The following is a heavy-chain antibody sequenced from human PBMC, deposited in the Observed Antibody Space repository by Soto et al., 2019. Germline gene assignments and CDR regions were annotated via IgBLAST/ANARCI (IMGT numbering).Heavy chain of an antibody. CDR3: AKVRQRFLDILTGATNFDS. D-gene: IGHD3-9*01. Sequence: EVHLLGSGGDLVKPGGSLRLSCEVSGFTFNNFAMSWVRQSPGKGLEWVSTISSDGDLRHYAESVKGRFTISRHNSKSSLFLQMNSLRAEDTALYFCAKVRQRFLDILTGATNFDSWGQGTLVTVSS. CDR1: GFTFNNFA. J-gene: IGHJ4*02. CDR2: ISSDGDLR. V-gene: IGHV3-23*01.